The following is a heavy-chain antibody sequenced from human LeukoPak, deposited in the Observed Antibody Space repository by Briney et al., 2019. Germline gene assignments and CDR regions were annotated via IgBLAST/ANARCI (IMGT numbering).Heavy chain of an antibody. CDR2: IYYSGST. D-gene: IGHD1-14*01. J-gene: IGHJ6*02. CDR3: ARGPPGLYGMDV. CDR1: GGSISSSGYY. V-gene: IGHV4-39*07. Sequence: SETLSLTCTVSGGSISSSGYYWGWIRQPPGKGLEWIGSIYYSGSTYYNPSLKSRVTISVDTSKNQFSLKLSSVTAADTAVYYCARGPPGLYGMDVWGQGTTVTVSS.